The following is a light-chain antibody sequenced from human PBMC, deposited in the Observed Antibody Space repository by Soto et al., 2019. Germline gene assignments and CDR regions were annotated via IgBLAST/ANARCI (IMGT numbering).Light chain of an antibody. J-gene: IGKJ1*01. Sequence: EIVLTQSPGTLALSPGKGATLSCRASQSVSKYLAWYQQKPGQAPRLLIYGASSRATGIPDSFSGSGSGTDFTLTISRLEPEDFAVYYCQQYGGSPQTFGQGTKVEIK. CDR1: QSVSKY. V-gene: IGKV3-20*01. CDR2: GAS. CDR3: QQYGGSPQT.